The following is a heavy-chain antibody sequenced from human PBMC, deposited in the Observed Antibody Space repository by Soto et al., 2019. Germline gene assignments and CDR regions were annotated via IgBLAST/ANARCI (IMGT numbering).Heavy chain of an antibody. D-gene: IGHD3-9*01. CDR1: GFTFSSYV. CDR3: TTGIYYDILTGYHNVAY. J-gene: IGHJ4*02. CDR2: IKSKTDGGTA. V-gene: IGHV3-15*01. Sequence: GGSLRLSCVASGFTFSSYVMSWVRRAPGQGLEWVGRIKSKTDGGTADYAAPVKGRATISRDDSKNTVYLQMNSLKTEDTAVYYCTTGIYYDILTGYHNVAYWGQGALVTVSS.